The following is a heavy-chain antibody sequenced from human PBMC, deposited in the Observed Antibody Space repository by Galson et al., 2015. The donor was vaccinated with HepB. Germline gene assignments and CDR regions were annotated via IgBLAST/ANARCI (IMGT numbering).Heavy chain of an antibody. J-gene: IGHJ5*02. CDR1: GFTFSNYG. D-gene: IGHD3-3*02. Sequence: SLRLSCAASGFTFSNYGIHWVRQAPGKGLEWVAVVTYDGINKYYADSVKGRFTISRDNSKNTVYLQMSSLRIEDTAVFYCARVAFPYTTSNWFDPWGQGTLVTVSS. CDR2: VTYDGINK. CDR3: ARVAFPYTTSNWFDP. V-gene: IGHV3-30*03.